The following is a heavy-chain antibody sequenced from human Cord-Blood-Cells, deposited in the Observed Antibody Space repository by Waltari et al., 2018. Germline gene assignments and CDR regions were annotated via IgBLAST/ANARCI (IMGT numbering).Heavy chain of an antibody. CDR1: GYTFPSYG. D-gene: IGHD5-12*01. V-gene: IGHV1-18*04. CDR2: ISAYNGNT. J-gene: IGHJ4*02. Sequence: QVQLVQSGAEVKKRGASGKVSCKASGYTFPSYGIRRVRQAPGQGLEWMGWISAYNGNTNYAQKLQGRVTMTTDTSTSTAYMELRSLRSDDTAVYYCARDLEYGYSGYWGQGTLVTVSS. CDR3: ARDLEYGYSGY.